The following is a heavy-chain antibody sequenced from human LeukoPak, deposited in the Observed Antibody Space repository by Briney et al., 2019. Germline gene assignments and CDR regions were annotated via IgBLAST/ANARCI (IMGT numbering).Heavy chain of an antibody. CDR1: GFTFSSYS. D-gene: IGHD3-10*01. V-gene: IGHV3-21*01. CDR3: ARSLRFGEPFLFDY. J-gene: IGHJ4*02. CDR2: ISSSSSYI. Sequence: GGSLRLSCAASGFTFSSYSMNWVRQAPGKGLEWVSSISSSSSYIYYADSAKGRFTISRDNAKNSLYLQMNSLRAEDTAVYYCARSLRFGEPFLFDYWGQGTLVTVSS.